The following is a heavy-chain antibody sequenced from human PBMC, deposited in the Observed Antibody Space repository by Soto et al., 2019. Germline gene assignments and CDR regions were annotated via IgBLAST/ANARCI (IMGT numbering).Heavy chain of an antibody. Sequence: KPSETLSLTCNVSGGSISNGSYYWSWIRQHPGKRLEWIGYIYYSGSTYYNPSLKSRVTISVDTSKNQFSLKLSSVTTADTAVYYCARERPDGARLDPWGQGTLVTVSS. CDR3: ARERPDGARLDP. CDR2: IYYSGST. D-gene: IGHD6-6*01. CDR1: GGSISNGSYY. J-gene: IGHJ5*02. V-gene: IGHV4-30-4*08.